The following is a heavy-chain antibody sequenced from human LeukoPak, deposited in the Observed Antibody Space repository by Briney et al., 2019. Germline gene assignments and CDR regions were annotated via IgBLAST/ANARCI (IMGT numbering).Heavy chain of an antibody. CDR1: GGSISGTDLY. V-gene: IGHV4-39*01. Sequence: PSETLSLTCTVSGGSISGTDLYWGWIRQLPGKGLEWIGNIHSTGNSFCNPSLKSRVTISIDTSKNQFSLKLSSVTAADTAVYHCEKDSHLDGWGHGTTVTVSS. D-gene: IGHD2-15*01. J-gene: IGHJ6*02. CDR3: EKDSHLDG. CDR2: IHSTGNS.